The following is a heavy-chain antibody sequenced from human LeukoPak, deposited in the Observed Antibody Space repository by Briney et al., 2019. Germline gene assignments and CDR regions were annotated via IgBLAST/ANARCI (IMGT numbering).Heavy chain of an antibody. CDR3: ARTLYSTSSLFDY. CDR1: GGSISSYY. Sequence: PSETLSLTCTVSGGSISSYYWNWIRQPPGKGLEWLGHIYYSGNTDYNPSLKSRVTISVDTSKNQFSLNLSPVTAADTAVYYCARTLYSTSSLFDYWGQGTLVTVSS. CDR2: IYYSGNT. D-gene: IGHD6-6*01. V-gene: IGHV4-59*08. J-gene: IGHJ4*02.